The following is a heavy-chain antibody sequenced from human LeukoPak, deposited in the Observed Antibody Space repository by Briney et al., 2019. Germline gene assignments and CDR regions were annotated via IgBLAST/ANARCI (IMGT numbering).Heavy chain of an antibody. CDR2: IWYDGSNK. CDR1: GFTFSSYG. Sequence: QPGRSLRLSCAASGFTFSSYGMHWVRQAPGKGLEWVAVIWYDGSNKYYADSVKGRFTISRDNSKNTLYLQMNSLRAEDTAVCYCARYGSGSTIDYWGQGTLATVSS. D-gene: IGHD3-10*01. CDR3: ARYGSGSTIDY. J-gene: IGHJ4*02. V-gene: IGHV3-33*01.